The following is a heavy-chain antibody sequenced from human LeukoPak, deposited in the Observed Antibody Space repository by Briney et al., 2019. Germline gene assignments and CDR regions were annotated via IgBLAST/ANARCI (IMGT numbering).Heavy chain of an antibody. CDR2: RSHDGGIE. CDR1: GFPFSRYA. Sequence: PGTSLRLSCAASGFPFSRYAVHWVRQAPGKGLEWVALRSHDGGIEDYADSVKGRFTISRDNSRNTLYLQMNSLRGEDTALYYCAKDSGYDLADYWGQGTLVTVSS. D-gene: IGHD5-12*01. CDR3: AKDSGYDLADY. V-gene: IGHV3-30-3*01. J-gene: IGHJ4*02.